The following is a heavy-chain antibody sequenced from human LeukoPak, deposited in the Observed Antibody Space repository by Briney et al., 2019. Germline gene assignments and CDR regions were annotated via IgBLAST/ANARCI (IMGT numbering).Heavy chain of an antibody. CDR1: GFTFSSYG. CDR3: ARDHEQVVQLDAFDI. D-gene: IGHD1-1*01. Sequence: PGGSLRLSCAASGFTFSSYGMNWVRQAPGKGLEWVSSISSSSTYIYYADSVKGRFTISRDDAKNSLYLQMNSLRAEDTAVYFCARDHEQVVQLDAFDIWGQGTMVTVSS. J-gene: IGHJ3*02. V-gene: IGHV3-21*01. CDR2: ISSSSTYI.